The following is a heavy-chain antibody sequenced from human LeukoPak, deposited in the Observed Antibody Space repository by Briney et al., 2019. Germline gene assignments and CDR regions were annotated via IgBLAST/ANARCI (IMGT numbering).Heavy chain of an antibody. CDR3: AKDAVYGSGLYYYYYMDV. Sequence: PGGSLRLSCAASGFTFSSYAMSWVRQAPGKGLEWVSAISGSGGSTYYADSVKGRFTISRDNSKNTLYLQMNSLRAEDTAVYYCAKDAVYGSGLYYYYYMDVWGKGTTVTVSS. CDR1: GFTFSSYA. V-gene: IGHV3-23*01. CDR2: ISGSGGST. J-gene: IGHJ6*03. D-gene: IGHD3-10*01.